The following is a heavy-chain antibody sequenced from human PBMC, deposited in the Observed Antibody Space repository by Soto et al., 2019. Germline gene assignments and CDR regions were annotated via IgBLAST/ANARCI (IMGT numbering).Heavy chain of an antibody. J-gene: IGHJ6*02. V-gene: IGHV1-3*01. CDR1: GYTLASYA. D-gene: IGHD3-3*01. Sequence: GACVQVTWTASGYTLASYARSWARQANGQTLERMGRINAGNGNTKYSQKFQGRVTITRDTSASTAYMELSSPRSEDTAMYYCPRPRLSSYYSRDGMDVCHQRTTVPGSS. CDR2: INAGNGNT. CDR3: PRPRLSSYYSRDGMDV.